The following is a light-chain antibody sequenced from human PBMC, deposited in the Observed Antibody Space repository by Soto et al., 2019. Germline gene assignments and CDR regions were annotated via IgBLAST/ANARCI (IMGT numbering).Light chain of an antibody. V-gene: IGLV6-57*02. J-gene: IGLJ2*01. CDR3: QSYDGSNPDVV. CDR1: SGSIATNY. Sequence: NFMLTQPHSVSESPGKTVTISCTGSSGSIATNYVQWYQQRPGSAPTTVIYEDTQRPSGVPERFSGSIDSSSNSASLTISGLKTEYEADYYCQSYDGSNPDVVFGGGTKLTVL. CDR2: EDT.